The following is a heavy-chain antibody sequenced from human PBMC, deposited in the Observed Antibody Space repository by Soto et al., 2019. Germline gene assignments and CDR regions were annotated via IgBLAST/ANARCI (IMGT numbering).Heavy chain of an antibody. V-gene: IGHV1-2*04. CDR1: GYTFTGYY. CDR3: ASSALSSYGYGLYYYYYYGMDV. CDR2: INPNSGGT. D-gene: IGHD5-18*01. Sequence: ASVKVSCKASGYTFTGYYMHWVRQAPGQGLEWMGWINPNSGGTNYAQKFQGWVTMTRDTSISTAYMELSRLRSDDTAVYYCASSALSSYGYGLYYYYYYGMDVWGQGTTVTVSS. J-gene: IGHJ6*02.